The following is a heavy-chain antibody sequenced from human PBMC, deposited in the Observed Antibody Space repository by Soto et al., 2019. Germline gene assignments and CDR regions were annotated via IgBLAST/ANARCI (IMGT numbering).Heavy chain of an antibody. V-gene: IGHV1-18*04. CDR3: ARWEGGASSRDAFDI. J-gene: IGHJ3*02. CDR1: GYTFTSYG. CDR2: ISAYNGNT. D-gene: IGHD1-26*01. Sequence: ASVKVSCKASGYTFTSYGISWVRQAPGQGLEWMGWISAYNGNTNYAQKLQGRVTMTTDTSTSTAYMELRSLRSDDTAVYYCARWEGGASSRDAFDIWGQGTMVTVSS.